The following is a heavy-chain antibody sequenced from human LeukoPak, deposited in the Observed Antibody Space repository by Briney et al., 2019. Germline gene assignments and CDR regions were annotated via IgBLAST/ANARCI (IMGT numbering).Heavy chain of an antibody. Sequence: GGSLRLSCAASRFTFSNAWMSWVRQAPGKGLEWVGRIKSKTDGGTTDYAAPVKGRFTISRDDSKNTLYLQMNSLRAEDTAVYYCARDYLQWLVIGFDAFDIWGQGTMVTVSS. CDR1: RFTFSNAW. D-gene: IGHD6-19*01. CDR2: IKSKTDGGTT. V-gene: IGHV3-15*01. CDR3: ARDYLQWLVIGFDAFDI. J-gene: IGHJ3*02.